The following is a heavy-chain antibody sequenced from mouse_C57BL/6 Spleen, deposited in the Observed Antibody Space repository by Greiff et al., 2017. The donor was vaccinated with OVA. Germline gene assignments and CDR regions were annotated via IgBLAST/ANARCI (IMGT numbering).Heavy chain of an antibody. CDR3: ARGGLGTTVDFDY. CDR2: IDPSDSYT. J-gene: IGHJ2*01. D-gene: IGHD1-1*01. V-gene: IGHV1-50*01. Sequence: QVQLQQPGAELVKPGASVKLSCKASGYTFTSYWMQWVKQRPGQGLEWIGEIDPSDSYTNYNQKFKGKATLTVDTSSSTAYMQLSSLTSEDSAVYYCARGGLGTTVDFDYWGQGTTLTVSS. CDR1: GYTFTSYW.